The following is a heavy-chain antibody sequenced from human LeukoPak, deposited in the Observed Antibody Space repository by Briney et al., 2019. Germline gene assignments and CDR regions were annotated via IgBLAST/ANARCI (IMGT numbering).Heavy chain of an antibody. V-gene: IGHV4-59*01. CDR2: IYYSGST. CDR1: GGSISSYY. CDR3: ARSWDPALIFDY. J-gene: IGHJ4*02. Sequence: SQTLSLTCTVSGGSISSYYWSWIRQPPGKGLEWIGYIYYSGSTNYNPSLKSRVTISVDTSKNQFSLKLSSVTAADTAVYYCARSWDPALIFDYWGQGTLVTVSS. D-gene: IGHD1-26*01.